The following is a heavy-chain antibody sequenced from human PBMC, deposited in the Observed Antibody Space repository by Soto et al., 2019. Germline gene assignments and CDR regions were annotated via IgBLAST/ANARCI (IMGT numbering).Heavy chain of an antibody. D-gene: IGHD6-6*01. V-gene: IGHV3-30-3*01. Sequence: QVQLVESGGGVVQPGRSLRLSCAASGFTFSSYAMHWVRQAPGKGLEWVAVISYDGSNNYYADSVKGRFNISRDNSKNTLYLQMNSLRAEDTAVYYCAREPYSSSSWYFDYWGQGTLVTVSS. J-gene: IGHJ4*02. CDR1: GFTFSSYA. CDR2: ISYDGSNN. CDR3: AREPYSSSSWYFDY.